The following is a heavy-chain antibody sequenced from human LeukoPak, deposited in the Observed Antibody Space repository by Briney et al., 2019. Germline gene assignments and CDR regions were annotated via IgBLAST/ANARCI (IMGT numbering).Heavy chain of an antibody. D-gene: IGHD3-9*01. V-gene: IGHV1-69*05. CDR3: ARASGFVTGYYIPNY. Sequence: SVKVSXKASGGTFSSYAISWVRQAPGQGLEWMGRIIPIFGTANYAQKFQGRVTITTDESTSTAYMELSSLRSEDTAVYYCARASGFVTGYYIPNYWGQGTLVTVSS. CDR1: GGTFSSYA. CDR2: IIPIFGTA. J-gene: IGHJ4*02.